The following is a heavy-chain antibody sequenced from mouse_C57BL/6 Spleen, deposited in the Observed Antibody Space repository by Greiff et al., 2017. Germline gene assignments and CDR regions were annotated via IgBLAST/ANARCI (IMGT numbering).Heavy chain of an antibody. Sequence: EVQLQQSGPELVKPGDSVKISCKASGYSFTGYFLNWVMQSHGKSLEWIGRITPYNGDTFYNQKFKGKATLTVDKSSSTAHMELRSLTSEDSAVYYCARSYDYEYFDYWGQGTTLTVSS. J-gene: IGHJ2*01. CDR3: ARSYDYEYFDY. V-gene: IGHV1-20*01. CDR2: ITPYNGDT. CDR1: GYSFTGYF. D-gene: IGHD2-4*01.